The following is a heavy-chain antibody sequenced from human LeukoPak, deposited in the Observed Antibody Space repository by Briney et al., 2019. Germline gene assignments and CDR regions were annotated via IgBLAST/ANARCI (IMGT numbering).Heavy chain of an antibody. V-gene: IGHV3-23*01. J-gene: IGHJ3*02. CDR3: AKSSGRYGDYKGSAFDI. CDR2: ISGSGGST. D-gene: IGHD4-17*01. CDR1: GFTFSSYG. Sequence: GGSLRLSCAASGFTFSSYGMSWVRQAPGKGLEWVSAISGSGGSTYYADSVKGRFTISRDNSKNTLYLQMNSLRAEDTAVYYCAKSSGRYGDYKGSAFDIWGQGTMVTVSS.